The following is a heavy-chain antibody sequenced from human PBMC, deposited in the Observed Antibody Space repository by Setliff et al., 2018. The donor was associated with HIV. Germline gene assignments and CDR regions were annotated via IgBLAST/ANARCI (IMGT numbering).Heavy chain of an antibody. Sequence: SETLSLTCTVSGGSISNYYWSWIRQPPGKGLEWIGHIYYSGSTNYNPSLKSRVTISVDTSKNQFSLKLSSVTAADTAVYFCARDGYTNGYGYYYFYMDVWGKGTTVTVSS. CDR1: GGSISNYY. V-gene: IGHV4-59*12. D-gene: IGHD5-18*01. CDR2: IYYSGST. J-gene: IGHJ6*03. CDR3: ARDGYTNGYGYYYFYMDV.